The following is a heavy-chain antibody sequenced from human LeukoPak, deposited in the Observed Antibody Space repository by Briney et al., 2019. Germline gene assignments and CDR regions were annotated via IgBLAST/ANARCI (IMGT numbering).Heavy chain of an antibody. CDR2: ISAYNGNT. J-gene: IGHJ5*02. D-gene: IGHD5-12*01. V-gene: IGHV1-18*01. CDR3: AREVAMILGPNWFDP. CDR1: GYTFTSYG. Sequence: ASVKVSCKASGYTFTSYGTSWVRQAPGQGLEWMGWISAYNGNTNYAQKLQGRVTMTTDTSTSTAYMELRSLRSDDTAVYYCAREVAMILGPNWFDPWGQGTLVTVSS.